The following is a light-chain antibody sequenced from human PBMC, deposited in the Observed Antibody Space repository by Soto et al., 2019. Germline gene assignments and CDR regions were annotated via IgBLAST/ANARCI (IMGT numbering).Light chain of an antibody. CDR3: SSYTSSSTLV. CDR1: SSDVGGYNY. V-gene: IGLV2-14*01. Sequence: QSALTQPASVSGSPGQSITISCTGTSSDVGGYNYVSWYQQHPGKAPKLMIYEVSNRPSGVSNRSSGSKSGNTASLTISGLQAEDEADYCCSSYTSSSTLVLGNVTKLTVL. J-gene: IGLJ1*01. CDR2: EVS.